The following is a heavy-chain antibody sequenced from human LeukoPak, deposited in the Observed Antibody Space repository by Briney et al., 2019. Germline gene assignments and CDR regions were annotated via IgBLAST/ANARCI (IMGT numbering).Heavy chain of an antibody. CDR1: GYTFTSYG. V-gene: IGHV1-46*01. Sequence: ASVKVSCKASGYTFTSYGISWVRQAPGQGLEWMGIINPSGGSTSHAQKFQGRVTMTRDTSTSTVYMELSSLRSEDTAVYYCARDKKRGMDVWGQGTTVTVSS. CDR3: ARDKKRGMDV. CDR2: INPSGGST. J-gene: IGHJ6*02.